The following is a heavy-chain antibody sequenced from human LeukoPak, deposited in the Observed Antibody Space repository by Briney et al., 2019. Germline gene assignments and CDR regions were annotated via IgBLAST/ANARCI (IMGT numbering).Heavy chain of an antibody. J-gene: IGHJ6*02. CDR3: ARLSRVPIVVVHNYGMDV. CDR1: GGSISSGSYY. Sequence: PSQTLSLTCTVSGGSISSGSYYWSWIRQPAGKGLEWIGRIYTSGSTNYNPPLKSRVTISVDTSKNQFSLKLSSVTAADTAVYYCARLSRVPIVVVHNYGMDVWGQGTTVTVSS. D-gene: IGHD2-2*01. V-gene: IGHV4-61*02. CDR2: IYTSGST.